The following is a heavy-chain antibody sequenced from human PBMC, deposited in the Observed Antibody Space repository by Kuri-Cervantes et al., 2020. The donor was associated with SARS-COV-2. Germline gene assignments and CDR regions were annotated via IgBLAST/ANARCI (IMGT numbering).Heavy chain of an antibody. CDR1: GFTFSDYY. Sequence: GGSLRLSCAASGFTFSDYYMSWIRQAPGKGLEWVSYISSSSSYTNYADSVKGRFTISRDNAKNSLYLQMNSLRAEDTAVYYCAKDSIVVVVPAAKDYWGQGTLVTVSS. V-gene: IGHV3-11*05. D-gene: IGHD2-2*01. CDR3: AKDSIVVVVPAAKDY. CDR2: ISSSSSYT. J-gene: IGHJ4*02.